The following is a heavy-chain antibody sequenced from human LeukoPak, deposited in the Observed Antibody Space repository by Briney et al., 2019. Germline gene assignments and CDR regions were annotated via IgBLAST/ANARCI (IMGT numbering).Heavy chain of an antibody. CDR1: GYTFTSYY. D-gene: IGHD6-19*01. J-gene: IGHJ4*02. CDR2: INPNSGGT. V-gene: IGHV1-2*02. CDR3: AREGSSGWYGY. Sequence: ASVKVSCKASGYTFTSYYMHWVRQAPGQGLEWMGWINPNSGGTNYAQKFQGRVTMTRDTSTSTVYMELSSLRSEDTAVYYCAREGSSGWYGYWGQGTLVTVSS.